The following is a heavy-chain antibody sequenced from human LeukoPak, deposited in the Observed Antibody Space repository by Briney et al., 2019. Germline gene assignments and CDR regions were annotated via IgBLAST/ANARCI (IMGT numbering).Heavy chain of an antibody. CDR2: ISYDGSNK. J-gene: IGHJ4*02. D-gene: IGHD2-21*01. CDR1: GFTFSSYG. CDR3: AKYEGHIY. V-gene: IGHV3-30*18. Sequence: GGSLRLSCATSGFTFSSYGMHWVRQAPGKGLEWVAVISYDGSNKYYADSVKGRFTISRDNSKNTLYLQMNSLRAEDTAVYYCAKYEGHIYWGQGTLVTVSS.